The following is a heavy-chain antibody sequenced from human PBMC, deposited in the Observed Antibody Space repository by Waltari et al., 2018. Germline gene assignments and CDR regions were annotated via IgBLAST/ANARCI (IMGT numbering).Heavy chain of an antibody. J-gene: IGHJ4*02. Sequence: QVQLVQSGAEVKKPGSSVKVSCKASGDPFRRYAISWVRQAPGQGLEWMGVIFPLFGTHNYEQKFKGRVTMTADEPTSTAYVELSSLKSEDTAVYFCARSYYYDRRANYPSLGAFDSWGQGTLVTVSS. CDR1: GDPFRRYA. CDR2: IFPLFGTH. D-gene: IGHD3-22*01. V-gene: IGHV1-69*12. CDR3: ARSYYYDRRANYPSLGAFDS.